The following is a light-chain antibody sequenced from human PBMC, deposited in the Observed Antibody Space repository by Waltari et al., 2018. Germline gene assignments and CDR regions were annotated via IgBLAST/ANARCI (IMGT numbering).Light chain of an antibody. CDR2: DAS. CDR1: QSVSSY. CDR3: QQRTNWPRNT. Sequence: EIVLTQSPATLSLSPGERATLSCRASQSVSSYLAWYQQKPGQTPRLLIYDASNRATGVPARFSGSGSGTDFTLTISSLEPEDFAVYFCQQRTNWPRNTF. J-gene: IGKJ2*01. V-gene: IGKV3-11*01.